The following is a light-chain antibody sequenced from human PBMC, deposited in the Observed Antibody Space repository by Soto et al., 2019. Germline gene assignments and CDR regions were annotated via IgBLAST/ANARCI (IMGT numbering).Light chain of an antibody. V-gene: IGKV3-15*01. J-gene: IGKJ2*01. CDR1: QFISTN. CDR2: YAS. CDR3: QQYTNWPPVT. Sequence: EIVMTQSPATLSVSPGERVTLSCRASQFISTNLAWYQQRPGQAPRLLIYYASTRATGIPARFSGSGSGPEFSLTISSLQSEDFAVYYCQQYTNWPPVTFGQGTKLEIK.